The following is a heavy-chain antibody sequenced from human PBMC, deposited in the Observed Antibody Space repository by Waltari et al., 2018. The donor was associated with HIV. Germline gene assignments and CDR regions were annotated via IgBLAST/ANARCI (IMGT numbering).Heavy chain of an antibody. J-gene: IGHJ3*02. V-gene: IGHV4-34*01. CDR3: ARGLDIVVVPAAPSKAFDI. D-gene: IGHD2-2*01. CDR1: GGSFSGYY. CDR2: INHSGST. Sequence: QVQLQQWGAGLLKPSETLSLTCAAYGGSFSGYYWSWIRQPPGKGLEWIGEINHSGSTNYNPSLKSRVTISVDTSKNQFSLKLSSVTAADTAVYYCARGLDIVVVPAAPSKAFDIWGQGTMVTVSS.